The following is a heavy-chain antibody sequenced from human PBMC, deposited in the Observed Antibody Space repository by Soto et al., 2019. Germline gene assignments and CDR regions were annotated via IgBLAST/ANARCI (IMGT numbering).Heavy chain of an antibody. CDR2: INHSGST. CDR1: GGSFSGYY. Sequence: SETLSLTCAVYGGSFSGYYWSWIRQPPGKRLEWIGEINHSGSTNYNPSLKSRVTISVDTSKNQFSLKLSSVTAADTAVYYCARDWVILTGYYYYYYYGMDVWGQGTTVTVSS. CDR3: ARDWVILTGYYYYYYYGMDV. V-gene: IGHV4-34*01. D-gene: IGHD3-9*01. J-gene: IGHJ6*02.